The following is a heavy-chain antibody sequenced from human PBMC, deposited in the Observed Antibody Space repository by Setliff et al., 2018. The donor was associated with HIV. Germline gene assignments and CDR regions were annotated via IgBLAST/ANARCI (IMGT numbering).Heavy chain of an antibody. CDR1: GGPFSSSSYY. V-gene: IGHV4-39*01. Sequence: SETLSLTCTVSGGPFSSSSYYWGWIRQPPGKGLEWIGSLRPSGNTYYNPSLKSRVTISVDTSKNQFSLNLSSVTAADTAVYYCIIAYSSGWLAPMGFDSWGQGTLVTVSS. D-gene: IGHD6-19*01. J-gene: IGHJ4*02. CDR2: LRPSGNT. CDR3: IIAYSSGWLAPMGFDS.